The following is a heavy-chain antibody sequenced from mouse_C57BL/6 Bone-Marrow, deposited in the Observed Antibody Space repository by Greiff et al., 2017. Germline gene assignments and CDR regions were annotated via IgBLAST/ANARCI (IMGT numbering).Heavy chain of an antibody. CDR1: GFTFSDYY. CDR2: ISNGGGST. V-gene: IGHV5-12*01. Sequence: EVLLVESGGGLVQPGGSLKLSCAASGFTFSDYYMYWVRQTPEKGLEWVAYISNGGGSTYYPDPVKGRFTISRDNAKNTLYLQMSRLKSEDTAMYYCARHKTSGDYFDYWGQGTTLTVSS. CDR3: ARHKTSGDYFDY. D-gene: IGHD3-2*02. J-gene: IGHJ2*01.